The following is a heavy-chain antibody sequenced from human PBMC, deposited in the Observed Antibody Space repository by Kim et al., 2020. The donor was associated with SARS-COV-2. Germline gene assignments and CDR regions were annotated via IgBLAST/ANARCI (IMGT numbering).Heavy chain of an antibody. CDR2: INSDGSST. CDR1: GFTFSSYW. CDR3: ARDLVDRGVVVAATHPGYWYFDL. J-gene: IGHJ2*01. V-gene: IGHV3-74*01. Sequence: GGSLRLSCAASGFTFSSYWMHWVRQAPGKGLVWVSRINSDGSSTSYADSVKGRFTISRDNAKNTLYLQMNSLRAEDTAVYYCARDLVDRGVVVAATHPGYWYFDLWGRGTLVTVSS. D-gene: IGHD2-15*01.